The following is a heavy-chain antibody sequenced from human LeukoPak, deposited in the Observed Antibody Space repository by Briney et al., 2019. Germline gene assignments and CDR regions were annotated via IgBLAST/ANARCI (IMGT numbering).Heavy chain of an antibody. Sequence: GESLKISCKGSGYGFTTYWIGWVRQMPGKGLEWMGIINPGDSDIRYSPSFQGQVTISVDKSISTAYLQWSSLKASDTAMYYCARDFWSGYGVNWFDPWGQGTLVTVSS. CDR1: GYGFTTYW. CDR2: INPGDSDI. V-gene: IGHV5-51*01. CDR3: ARDFWSGYGVNWFDP. J-gene: IGHJ5*02. D-gene: IGHD3-3*01.